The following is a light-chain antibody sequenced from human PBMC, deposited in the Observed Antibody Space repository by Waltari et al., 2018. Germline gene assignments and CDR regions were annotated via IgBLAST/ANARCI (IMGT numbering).Light chain of an antibody. J-gene: IGLJ3*02. Sequence: QLVVTQSPSASAPLGASVKLTCTLSSGHSSNIVAWLQQRPETGPRYLMKVNSDGSHIKGDDIPDRFSGSSSGAERYLTISSLQPDDEADYYCQTGGHGTWVFGGGTTLTVL. CDR1: SGHSSNI. CDR3: QTGGHGTWV. CDR2: VNSDGSH. V-gene: IGLV4-69*01.